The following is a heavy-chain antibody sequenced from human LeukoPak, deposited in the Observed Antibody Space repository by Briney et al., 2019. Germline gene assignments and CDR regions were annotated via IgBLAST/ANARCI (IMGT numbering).Heavy chain of an antibody. CDR3: ARGTYYDFWSGYYLDY. V-gene: IGHV4-39*07. CDR1: GGSISSSSYY. J-gene: IGHJ4*02. CDR2: IYYSGST. Sequence: SETLSLTCTVSGGSISSSSYYWGWIRQPPGKGLEWIGSIYYSGSTYYSPSLKSRVTISVDTSKNQFSLKLSSVTAADTAVYYCARGTYYDFWSGYYLDYWGQGTLVTVSS. D-gene: IGHD3-3*01.